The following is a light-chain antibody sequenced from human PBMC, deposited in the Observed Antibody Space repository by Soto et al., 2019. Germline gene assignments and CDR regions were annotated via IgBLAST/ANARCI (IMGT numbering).Light chain of an antibody. Sequence: EIVLTQSPGTLSLSPGERATLSCRASQTVGSAYLAWYQHKPGQAPRLLIYGTSSRATGIPERISGSGSGTDFTLTISRLEPEDFAVYYCQQYGSSRWTFGQGTKVEAK. CDR2: GTS. CDR1: QTVGSAY. V-gene: IGKV3-20*01. J-gene: IGKJ1*01. CDR3: QQYGSSRWT.